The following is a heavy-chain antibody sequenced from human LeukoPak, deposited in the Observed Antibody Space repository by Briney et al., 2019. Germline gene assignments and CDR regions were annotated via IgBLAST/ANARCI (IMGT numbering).Heavy chain of an antibody. CDR3: AGDFDY. V-gene: IGHV3-30*02. J-gene: IGHJ4*02. Sequence: GGSLRLSCAASGFTFSNYGMHWVRQAPGKGLEWVAFTRSNGNDKYYADSVKGRFTISRDNSKNMLYLQMNSLRAEDTAVYYCAGDFDYWGQGTLVTVSS. CDR2: TRSNGNDK. CDR1: GFTFSNYG.